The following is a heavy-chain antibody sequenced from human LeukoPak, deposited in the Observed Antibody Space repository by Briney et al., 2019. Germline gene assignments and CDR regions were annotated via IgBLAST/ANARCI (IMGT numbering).Heavy chain of an antibody. D-gene: IGHD3-22*01. Sequence: GGSLRLSCAASGFTFSSYGMHWVRQAPGKGLEWVAVIWYDGSNKYYADSVKGRFTISRDNSKNTLYLQMNSLRAEDTAVYYCARVGYYDSSGYSYFDYWGQGTLVTVSS. J-gene: IGHJ4*02. V-gene: IGHV3-33*01. CDR1: GFTFSSYG. CDR2: IWYDGSNK. CDR3: ARVGYYDSSGYSYFDY.